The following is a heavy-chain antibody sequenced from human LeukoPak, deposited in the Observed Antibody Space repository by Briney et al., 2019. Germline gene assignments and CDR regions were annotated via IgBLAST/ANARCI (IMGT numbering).Heavy chain of an antibody. CDR1: GFTFNNYN. D-gene: IGHD4-17*01. CDR3: ARDPYNGYYGDDYYYYMDV. V-gene: IGHV3-21*01. J-gene: IGHJ6*03. CDR2: ITRDSIYT. Sequence: GGSLRLFCAASGFTFNNYNMNWVRQTPGKGLEWVSSITRDSIYTFYADSVRGRFTISRDNAKNLLSLQMNSLRAEDTAVYYCARDPYNGYYGDDYYYYMDVWGKGTTVTISS.